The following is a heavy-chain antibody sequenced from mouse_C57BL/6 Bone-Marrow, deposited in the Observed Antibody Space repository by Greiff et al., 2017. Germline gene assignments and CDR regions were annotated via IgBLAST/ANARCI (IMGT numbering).Heavy chain of an antibody. J-gene: IGHJ4*01. V-gene: IGHV14-4*01. CDR1: GFNIKDDY. CDR3: TTYSHYYGSSPMDY. Sequence: DVQLQESGAELVRPGASVKLSCTASGFNIKDDYMHWVKQRPEQGLEWIGWIDPENGDTEYASKFQGKATITADTSSNTAYLQLSSLTSEDTAVYYCTTYSHYYGSSPMDYWGQGTSVTVSS. CDR2: IDPENGDT. D-gene: IGHD1-1*01.